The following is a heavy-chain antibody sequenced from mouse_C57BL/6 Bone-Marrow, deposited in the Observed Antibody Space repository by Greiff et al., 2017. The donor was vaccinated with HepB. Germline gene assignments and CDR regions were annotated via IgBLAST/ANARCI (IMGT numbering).Heavy chain of an antibody. J-gene: IGHJ3*01. V-gene: IGHV1-69*01. CDR2: IDPSDSYT. CDR1: GYTFTSYW. Sequence: QVQLQQPGAALVMPGASVKLSCKASGYTFTSYWMHWVKQRPGQGLEWIGEIDPSDSYTNYNQKFKGKSTLTVDKSSSTAYMQLSSLTSEDSAVYYCASEGDYPWFAYWGQGTLVTVSA. CDR3: ASEGDYPWFAY. D-gene: IGHD2-4*01.